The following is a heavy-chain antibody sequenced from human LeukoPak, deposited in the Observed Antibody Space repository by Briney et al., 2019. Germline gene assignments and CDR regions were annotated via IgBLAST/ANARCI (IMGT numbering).Heavy chain of an antibody. CDR3: ARHMVRGVINYYYYYGMDV. Sequence: SETLSLTCTVSGGSISSYYWSWIRQPPGKGLEWIGYIYYSGSTNYNPSLKSRVTISVDTSKNQFSLKLSSVTAADTAVYYCARHMVRGVINYYYYYGMDVWGQGTTVTVSS. CDR1: GGSISSYY. J-gene: IGHJ6*02. CDR2: IYYSGST. D-gene: IGHD3-10*01. V-gene: IGHV4-59*08.